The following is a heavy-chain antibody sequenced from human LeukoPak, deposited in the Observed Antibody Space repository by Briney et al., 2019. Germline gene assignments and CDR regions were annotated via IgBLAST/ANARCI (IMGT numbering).Heavy chain of an antibody. Sequence: SETLSLTCAVYGGSFSGYYWSWIRQPPGKGLEWIGEIDHSGSTNYNPSLKSRVTISVDTFKNQFSLKLSSVTAADTAVYYCARTVPRRSTAAPARLDFWGQGTQVTVSS. CDR1: GGSFSGYY. V-gene: IGHV4-34*01. J-gene: IGHJ4*02. CDR2: IDHSGST. CDR3: ARTVPRRSTAAPARLDF. D-gene: IGHD6-13*01.